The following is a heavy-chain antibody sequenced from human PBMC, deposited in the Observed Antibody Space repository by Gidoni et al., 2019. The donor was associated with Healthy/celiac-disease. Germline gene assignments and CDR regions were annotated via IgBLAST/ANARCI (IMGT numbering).Heavy chain of an antibody. CDR1: GFTLSSYG. D-gene: IGHD5-12*01. Sequence: QVQLVESGGGVVQPGRSLRLSCAASGFTLSSYGMHWVRQAPGKGLEWVAVISYDGSNKYYADSVKGRFTISRDNSKNTLYLQMNSLRAEDTAVYYCAKGREWLRIVNYWGQGTLVTVSS. CDR3: AKGREWLRIVNY. CDR2: ISYDGSNK. J-gene: IGHJ4*02. V-gene: IGHV3-30*18.